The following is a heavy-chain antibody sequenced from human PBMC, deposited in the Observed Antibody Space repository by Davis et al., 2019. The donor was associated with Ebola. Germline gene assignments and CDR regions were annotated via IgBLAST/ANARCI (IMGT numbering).Heavy chain of an antibody. CDR2: IYDHST. CDR1: GLTVSSNH. Sequence: PGGSLRLSCAAPGLTVSSNHMSWLRQAPGKGLEWVSVIYDHSTAYADSVRGRFIISRDKSNNTLYLEMNSLRVDDTAVYYFARGITMVQGITWFDYWGQGTLVTVSS. V-gene: IGHV3-53*05. CDR3: ARGITMVQGITWFDY. D-gene: IGHD3-10*01. J-gene: IGHJ4*02.